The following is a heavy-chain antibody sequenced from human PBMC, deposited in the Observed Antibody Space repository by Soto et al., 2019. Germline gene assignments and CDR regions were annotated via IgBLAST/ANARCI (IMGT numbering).Heavy chain of an antibody. V-gene: IGHV4-61*03. CDR2: IYYSGRT. CDR1: GDSVSRGSHF. J-gene: IGHJ4*02. CDR3: ARVGGDDFGDSGGFDY. Sequence: PSETLSLTCSVSGDSVSRGSHFWTWIRQPPGKGLEWIGYIYYSGRTNYNPSLKSRVSISVDTSKNHFSLQLRSVTAADTAVYYCARVGGDDFGDSGGFDYWGQGTLVTVSS. D-gene: IGHD4-17*01.